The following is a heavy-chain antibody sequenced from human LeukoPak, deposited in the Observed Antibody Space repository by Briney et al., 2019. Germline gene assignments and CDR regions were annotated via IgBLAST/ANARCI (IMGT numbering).Heavy chain of an antibody. D-gene: IGHD3-9*01. CDR2: IYYSGST. CDR1: GGSVSSGSYY. J-gene: IGHJ4*02. Sequence: SETLSLTCTVSGGSVSSGSYYWGWIRQPPGKGLEWIVNIYYSGSTYYNPSLKSRVTISVETSKNQFSLKLSSVTAADTAVYYCARPLRYFDFDYWGQGTLVTVSS. CDR3: ARPLRYFDFDY. V-gene: IGHV4-39*07.